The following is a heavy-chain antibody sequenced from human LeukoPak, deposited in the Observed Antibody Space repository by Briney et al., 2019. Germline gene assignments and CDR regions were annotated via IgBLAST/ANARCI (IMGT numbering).Heavy chain of an antibody. CDR2: INHSGST. J-gene: IGHJ2*01. V-gene: IGHV4-34*01. CDR3: AGGFGPIVVVPAAKGWYFDL. Sequence: SETLSLTCAVYGGSFSGYYWSWIRQPPGKGLEWIGEINHSGSTNYNPSLKSRVTISVDTSKNQFSLKLSSVTAADTAVYYCAGGFGPIVVVPAAKGWYFDLWGRGTLVTVSS. D-gene: IGHD2-2*01. CDR1: GGSFSGYY.